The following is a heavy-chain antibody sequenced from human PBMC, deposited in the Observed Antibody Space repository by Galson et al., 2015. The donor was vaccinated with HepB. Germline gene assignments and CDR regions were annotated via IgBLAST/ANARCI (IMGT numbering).Heavy chain of an antibody. CDR2: INVGNGNT. D-gene: IGHD6-13*01. CDR1: GYTFTMYA. J-gene: IGHJ4*02. V-gene: IGHV1-3*01. CDR3: ARSGRFGIAAADHGLY. Sequence: SVKVSCKASGYTFTMYAMHWVRQAPGQRPEWMGWINVGNGNTKYSQKFQGRVTITRDTSARTAYMELGSLKSEGTAVYYCARSGRFGIAAADHGLYWGQGTLVTVSS.